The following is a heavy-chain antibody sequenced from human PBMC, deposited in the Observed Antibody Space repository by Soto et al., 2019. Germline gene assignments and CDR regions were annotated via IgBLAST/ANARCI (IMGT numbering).Heavy chain of an antibody. V-gene: IGHV5-10-1*01. CDR1: GYSFTSYW. J-gene: IGHJ3*02. D-gene: IGHD3-22*01. CDR2: TAHRHSYT. CDR3: ASFGSAYHRRDPDAGPKGYYDSSGSSKNAFDI. Sequence: VESLTISCKGSGYSFTSYWIICVLQMPGKGVERTGSTAHRHSYTNYSPSFQGHVTISADKSISTAYLQWSSLKASDTAMYYCASFGSAYHRRDPDAGPKGYYDSSGSSKNAFDIWGQGTMVTGSS.